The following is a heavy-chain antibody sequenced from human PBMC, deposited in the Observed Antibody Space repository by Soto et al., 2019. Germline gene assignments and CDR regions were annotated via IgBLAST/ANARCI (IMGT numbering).Heavy chain of an antibody. D-gene: IGHD5-12*01. CDR2: IYYSGTH. CDR1: GGSINNYY. J-gene: IGHJ4*02. Sequence: QVQLRESGPGLVKPSETLSLTCYVSGGSINNYYWSWVRQPPGKGLEWIGYIYYSGTHNYNPSLESRLTISVDTSQNQFSLSLSSVTAADTAVYYCARVQMATLYFDHWGQGTLVTVSS. V-gene: IGHV4-59*01. CDR3: ARVQMATLYFDH.